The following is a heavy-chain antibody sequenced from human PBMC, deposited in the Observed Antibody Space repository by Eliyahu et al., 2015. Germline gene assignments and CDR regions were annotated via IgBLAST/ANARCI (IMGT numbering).Heavy chain of an antibody. CDR3: ARTRSNYDFWSAYTQ. Sequence: QVTLKESGPVLVKPTETLTLTCTVSGFSLSNARMGVSWIRQPPGKALEWLAHIFSNDEKSYSTSLKSRLTISKDTSKSQVVLTMTNMDPVDTATYFCARTRSNYDFWSAYTQWGQGTLVTVSS. J-gene: IGHJ4*02. CDR1: GFSLSNARMG. CDR2: IFSNDEK. V-gene: IGHV2-26*01. D-gene: IGHD3-3*01.